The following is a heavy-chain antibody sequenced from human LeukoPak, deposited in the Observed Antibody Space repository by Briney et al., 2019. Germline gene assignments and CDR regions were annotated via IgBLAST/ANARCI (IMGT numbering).Heavy chain of an antibody. CDR3: ARGPSGWYSDY. D-gene: IGHD6-19*01. J-gene: IGHJ4*02. CDR2: IYYSGST. CDR1: GGSIRSYY. V-gene: IGHV4-59*01. Sequence: SETLSLTCTVSGGSIRSYYWSWIRQPPGKGLEWIGYIYYSGSTNYNPSLKSRVTISVDTSKNQFSLKLSSVTAADTAVYYCARGPSGWYSDYWGQGTLVTVSS.